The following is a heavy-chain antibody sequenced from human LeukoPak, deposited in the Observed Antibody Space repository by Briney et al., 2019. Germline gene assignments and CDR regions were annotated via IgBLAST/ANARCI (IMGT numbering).Heavy chain of an antibody. V-gene: IGHV3-23*01. CDR1: GFTFSSYA. Sequence: GGSLRLSCAASGFTFSSYAMSWVRQAPGKGLEWVSAISGSGGSTYYADSVKGRFTISRDNSKNTLYLQMNSLRAEDTAVYYCAKNVLLWFGELFVFDYWGQGTLVTVTS. D-gene: IGHD3-10*01. CDR2: ISGSGGST. CDR3: AKNVLLWFGELFVFDY. J-gene: IGHJ4*02.